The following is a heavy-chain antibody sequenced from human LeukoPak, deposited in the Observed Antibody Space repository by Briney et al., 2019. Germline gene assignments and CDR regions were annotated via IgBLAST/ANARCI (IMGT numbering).Heavy chain of an antibody. CDR3: ARDGVSYGSGTYDAFDI. CDR1: GYSFTNYG. D-gene: IGHD3-10*01. CDR2: VNPNSGGT. J-gene: IGHJ3*02. V-gene: IGHV1-2*02. Sequence: GASVKVSCKASGYSFTNYGLSWVRQAPGQGLEWMGWVNPNSGGTNYAQKFQGRVTMTRDTSISTAYMELSRLRSDDTAVYYCARDGVSYGSGTYDAFDIWGQGTMVTVSS.